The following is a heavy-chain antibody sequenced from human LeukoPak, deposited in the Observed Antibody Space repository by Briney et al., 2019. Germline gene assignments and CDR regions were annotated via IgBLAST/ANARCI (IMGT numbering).Heavy chain of an antibody. CDR2: IWSDGSNR. J-gene: IGHJ4*01. CDR3: AKDIQRGFD. V-gene: IGHV3-33*06. CDR1: GFMFTHHG. Sequence: GESLRLSCAASGFMFTHHGMHWVRQAPGKGLEWVAVIWSDGSNRFYSDSVKGPFAISRDDSNDMVYLQMNGLRADDTAVYYCAKDIQRGFD.